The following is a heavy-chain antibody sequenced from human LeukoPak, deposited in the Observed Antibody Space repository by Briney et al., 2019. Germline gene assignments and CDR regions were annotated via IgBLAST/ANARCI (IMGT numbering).Heavy chain of an antibody. CDR1: GFTFSSYE. CDR3: ASSNGRGWLQQYYFGY. D-gene: IGHD5-24*01. Sequence: GGSLRLSCAASGFTFSSYEMNWVRQAPGKGLEWVSYISSSGSTIYYADSVKGRFTISRDNAKNSLYLQMNSLRAEDTAVYYCASSNGRGWLQQYYFGYWGQGTLVTVSS. J-gene: IGHJ4*02. V-gene: IGHV3-48*03. CDR2: ISSSGSTI.